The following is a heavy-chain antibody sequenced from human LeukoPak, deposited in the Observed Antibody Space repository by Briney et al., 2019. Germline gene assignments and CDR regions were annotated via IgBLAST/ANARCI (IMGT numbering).Heavy chain of an antibody. CDR1: GFTFSSYW. D-gene: IGHD3-10*02. CDR3: AELGITMIGGV. Sequence: GGSLRLSCAASGFTFSSYWMSWVRQAPGKGLEWVSYISSSGSTIYYADSVKGRFTISRDNAKNSLYLQMNSLRAEDTAVYYCAELGITMIGGVWGKGTTVIISS. J-gene: IGHJ6*04. CDR2: ISSSGSTI. V-gene: IGHV3-48*04.